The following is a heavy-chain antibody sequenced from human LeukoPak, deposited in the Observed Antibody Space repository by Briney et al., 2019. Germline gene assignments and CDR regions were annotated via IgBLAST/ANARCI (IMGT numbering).Heavy chain of an antibody. CDR2: IYYSGST. V-gene: IGHV4-39*01. J-gene: IGHJ4*02. CDR1: GGSISSSSYY. D-gene: IGHD6-19*01. CDR3: AGVSIEVAVRNYFDY. Sequence: SETLSLTCTVSGGSISSSSYYWGWIRQPPGKGLEWIGSIYYSGSTYYNPSLKSRVTISVDTSKNQFSLKLSSVTAADTAVYYCAGVSIEVAVRNYFDYWGQGTLVTVSS.